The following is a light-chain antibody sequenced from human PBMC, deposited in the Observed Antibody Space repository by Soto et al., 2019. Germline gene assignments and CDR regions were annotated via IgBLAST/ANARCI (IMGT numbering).Light chain of an antibody. CDR2: KAS. CDR3: QQYNDYSWT. V-gene: IGKV1-5*03. Sequence: IQMTQSPSTLSASVGDRVAITCRASQSIGIWLAWYQQKPGKAPRFLIYKASSLESGVPSRFSGSGYGTEFTLPISSLKPYDFAAYYCQQYNDYSWTFGQGTKVEIK. CDR1: QSIGIW. J-gene: IGKJ1*01.